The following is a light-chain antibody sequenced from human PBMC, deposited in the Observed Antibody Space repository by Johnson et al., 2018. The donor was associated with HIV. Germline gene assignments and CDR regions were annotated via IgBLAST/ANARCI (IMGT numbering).Light chain of an antibody. CDR3: GTWDKSLNTGAV. CDR1: SSNNGNNY. V-gene: IGLV1-51*02. J-gene: IGLJ1*01. Sequence: QSVLTQPPSVSAAPGQKVTISCSGSSSNNGNNYVSWYQQLTGTAPKLLIYEKNKRPSGIPDRFSASKSGTSATLDITGLQTGDEADYYCGTWDKSLNTGAVFGTGTKVTVL. CDR2: EKN.